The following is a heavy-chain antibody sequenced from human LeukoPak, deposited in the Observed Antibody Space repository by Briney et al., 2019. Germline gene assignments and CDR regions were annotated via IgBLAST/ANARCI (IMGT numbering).Heavy chain of an antibody. CDR3: ARDFSGAIDY. CDR1: GFTFSSTL. D-gene: IGHD3-10*01. CDR2: MSSDGRST. Sequence: GGSLRLSCAASGFTFSSTLMHCVRQGPGKGLVWVSHMSSDGRSTRYADSVKGRFTISRDNAKNTLYLQMNSLRAEDTAVYFCARDFSGAIDYWGQGTQVTVSS. V-gene: IGHV3-74*01. J-gene: IGHJ4*02.